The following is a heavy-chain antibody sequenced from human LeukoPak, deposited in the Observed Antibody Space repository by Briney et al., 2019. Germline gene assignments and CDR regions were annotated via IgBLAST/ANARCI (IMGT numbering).Heavy chain of an antibody. Sequence: PSQTLSPTCTVSGGSISSGSYYWSWIRQPAGKGLEWIGRIYTSGSTNYNPSLKSRVTISVDTSKNQFSLKLSSVTAADTAVYYCARVFRSSGYSGNWFDPWGQGTLVTVSS. J-gene: IGHJ5*02. D-gene: IGHD3-22*01. V-gene: IGHV4-61*02. CDR2: IYTSGST. CDR1: GGSISSGSYY. CDR3: ARVFRSSGYSGNWFDP.